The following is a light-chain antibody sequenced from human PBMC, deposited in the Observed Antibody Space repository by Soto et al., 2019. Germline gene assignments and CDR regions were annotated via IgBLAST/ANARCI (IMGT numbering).Light chain of an antibody. CDR2: WAS. J-gene: IGKJ2*01. Sequence: DIVMTQSPDSLAVSLGERATINCKSSQSVLHSSNNTNYLTWYQQKPGQPPKLLIYWASTRESGVPDRFSGSGSGTDFTLTISSLQAEDVAVYYCQQFYTAPYTFGQGTKLEIK. CDR1: QSVLHSSNNTNY. V-gene: IGKV4-1*01. CDR3: QQFYTAPYT.